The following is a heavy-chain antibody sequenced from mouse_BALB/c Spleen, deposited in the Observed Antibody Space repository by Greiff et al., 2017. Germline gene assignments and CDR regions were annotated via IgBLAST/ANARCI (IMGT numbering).Heavy chain of an antibody. D-gene: IGHD1-1*02. J-gene: IGHJ4*01. CDR3: ARDGGSYYAMDD. CDR2: INSNGGST. V-gene: IGHV5-6-3*01. CDR1: GFTFSSYG. Sequence: EVMLVESGGGLVQPGGSLKLSCAASGFTFSSYGMSWVRQTPDKRLELVATINSNGGSTYYPDSVKGRFTISRDNAKNTLYLQMSSLKSEDTAMYYCARDGGSYYAMDDWGQGTSVTVSS.